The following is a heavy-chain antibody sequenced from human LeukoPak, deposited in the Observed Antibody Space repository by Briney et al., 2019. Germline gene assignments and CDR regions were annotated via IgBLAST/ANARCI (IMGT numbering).Heavy chain of an antibody. CDR2: IIPILGIA. CDR1: GGTFSSYA. Sequence: ASVKVSCKASGGTFSSYAISWVRQAPGQGLEWMGRIIPILGIANYAQKFQGRVTITADKSTSTAYMELSSLRSEDTAVYYCARYYYGSGSPPPFDYWGQGTLVTVSS. D-gene: IGHD3-10*01. J-gene: IGHJ4*02. V-gene: IGHV1-69*04. CDR3: ARYYYGSGSPPPFDY.